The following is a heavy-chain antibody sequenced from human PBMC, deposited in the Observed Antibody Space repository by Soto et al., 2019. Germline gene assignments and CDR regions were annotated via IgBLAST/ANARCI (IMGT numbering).Heavy chain of an antibody. V-gene: IGHV4-61*01. CDR3: ASDSWGSFALAI. Sequence: SASLSLSCAFSGGCVSTGTYYGSWIRQPPGKGLEWIGYIYYSGSTNYNPSLKSRVTISVDTSKNQFSLKLSSVTAADTAVYYCASDSWGSFALAIWGQVTMVT. D-gene: IGHD7-27*01. CDR2: IYYSGST. J-gene: IGHJ3*02. CDR1: GGCVSTGTYY.